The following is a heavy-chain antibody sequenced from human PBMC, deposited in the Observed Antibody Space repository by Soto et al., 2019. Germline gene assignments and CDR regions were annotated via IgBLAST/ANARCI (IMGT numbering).Heavy chain of an antibody. Sequence: ASVKVSCKASGYTFTSYGISWVRQAPGQGLEWMGWISAYNGNTNYAQKLQGRVTMTTDTSTSTAYMELRSLRSDDTAVYYCARDRRLSATIERGWFDPWGQGTLVTVSS. CDR2: ISAYNGNT. CDR1: GYTFTSYG. D-gene: IGHD5-12*01. V-gene: IGHV1-18*01. J-gene: IGHJ5*02. CDR3: ARDRRLSATIERGWFDP.